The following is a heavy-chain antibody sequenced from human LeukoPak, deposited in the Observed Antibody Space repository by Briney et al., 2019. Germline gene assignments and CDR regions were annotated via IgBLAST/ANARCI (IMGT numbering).Heavy chain of an antibody. J-gene: IGHJ1*01. D-gene: IGHD4-23*01. CDR2: IYYSGST. Sequence: NASQTLSLTCAVSGGSISSGGYYWSWIRQPPGKGLEWIGYIYYSGSTYYSPSLKSRVTISVDTSKSQLSLKLSSVTAADTAVYYCAREGNPAEYFQHWGQGTLVTVSS. CDR3: AREGNPAEYFQH. V-gene: IGHV4-30-4*01. CDR1: GGSISSGGYY.